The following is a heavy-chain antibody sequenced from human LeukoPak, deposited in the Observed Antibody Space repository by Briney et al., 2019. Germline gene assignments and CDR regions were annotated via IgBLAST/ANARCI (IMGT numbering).Heavy chain of an antibody. CDR3: ARTRGVPYSDYLNDY. D-gene: IGHD4-11*01. CDR1: GGSISSYY. V-gene: IGHV4-59*01. CDR2: VFYSGRT. Sequence: SETLSLTCTVSGGSISSYYWSWIRQPPGKGLEWIGYVFYSGRTDHNPSLKSRLTISVDTSKNQFSLKLSSVTAADTAVYYCARTRGVPYSDYLNDYWGQGTLVTVSS. J-gene: IGHJ4*02.